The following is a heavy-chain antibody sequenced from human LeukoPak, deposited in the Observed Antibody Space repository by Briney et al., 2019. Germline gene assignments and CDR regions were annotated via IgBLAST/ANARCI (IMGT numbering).Heavy chain of an antibody. D-gene: IGHD3-22*01. CDR3: ARAGTMIVLGRAAFDI. V-gene: IGHV4-39*07. J-gene: IGHJ3*02. CDR1: DDSIRSSTYY. Sequence: PSETLSLTCTVSDDSIRSSTYYWGWIRQPPGKGLEWIGIVYYDGSTNYNPSLKSRVTISVDTSKNQFSLKLSSVTAADTAVYYCARAGTMIVLGRAAFDIWGQGTMVTVSS. CDR2: VYYDGST.